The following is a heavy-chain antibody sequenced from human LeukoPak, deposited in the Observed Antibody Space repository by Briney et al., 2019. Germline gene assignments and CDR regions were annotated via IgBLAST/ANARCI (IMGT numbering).Heavy chain of an antibody. J-gene: IGHJ3*02. CDR2: ISAYNGNT. CDR3: ARERGYGGNSDAFDI. V-gene: IGHV1-18*01. Sequence: ASVKVSCKASGYTFTSYGISWVRQAPGQGLEWMGWISAYNGNTNYAQKLQGRVTMTTDTSTSTAYMELRSLRSDDTAVYYCARERGYGGNSDAFDIWGQGTMVTVSS. CDR1: GYTFTSYG. D-gene: IGHD4-23*01.